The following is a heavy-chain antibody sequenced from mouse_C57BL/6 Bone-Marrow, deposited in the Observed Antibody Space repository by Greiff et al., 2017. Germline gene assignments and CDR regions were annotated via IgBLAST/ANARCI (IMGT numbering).Heavy chain of an antibody. D-gene: IGHD1-1*01. J-gene: IGHJ1*03. Sequence: EVQLQQSGAELVRPGASVKLSCTASGFNIKDDYMHWVKQRPEQGLEWIGWIDPENGDTEYASKFQGKATITADTSSNTAYLQLSSLTSEDTAVYYCTTEHYYGSRQYFDVWGTGTTVTVSS. CDR1: GFNIKDDY. CDR2: IDPENGDT. CDR3: TTEHYYGSRQYFDV. V-gene: IGHV14-4*01.